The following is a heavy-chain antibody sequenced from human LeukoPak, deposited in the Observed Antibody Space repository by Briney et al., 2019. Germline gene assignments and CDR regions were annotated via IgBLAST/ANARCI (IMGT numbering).Heavy chain of an antibody. CDR3: ARGIAVAGVDY. J-gene: IGHJ4*02. V-gene: IGHV1-2*02. D-gene: IGHD6-19*01. CDR1: GYTFTVYY. CDR2: INPNSGAT. Sequence: ASVKVSCKASGYTFTVYYLHWVRQAPGQGLEWMGWINPNSGATNYAQKFQGRVTMTRDTSISTAYMELSSLRSDDTAVYYCARGIAVAGVDYWGQGTLVTVSS.